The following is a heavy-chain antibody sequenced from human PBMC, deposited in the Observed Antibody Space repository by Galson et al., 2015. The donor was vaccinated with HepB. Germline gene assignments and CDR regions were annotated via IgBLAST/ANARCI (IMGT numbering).Heavy chain of an antibody. V-gene: IGHV3-11*01. Sequence: SLRLSCAASGFTFSNYYMSWLRQAPGKGLEWVSYISSSGSTIYYADSVKGRFTISRDNAKNSLYLQMNSLRAEDTAVYYCAREELVIALTTAFDIWCQGTMVTVSS. CDR2: ISSSGSTI. CDR1: GFTFSNYY. CDR3: AREELVIALTTAFDI. J-gene: IGHJ3*02. D-gene: IGHD2-21*01.